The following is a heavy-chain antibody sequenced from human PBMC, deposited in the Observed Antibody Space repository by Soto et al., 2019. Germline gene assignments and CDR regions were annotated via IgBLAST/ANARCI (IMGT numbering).Heavy chain of an antibody. D-gene: IGHD2-8*01. CDR3: SRHEEGRRMVFYGMDV. J-gene: IGHJ6*02. CDR2: VRSKIHNYAT. V-gene: IGHV3-73*01. Sequence: GGSLRLSYSASGFTFSRSDLHGVRPSPGKGLEWVGRVRSKIHNYATSFADSVRGRFTISRNDSDNTVSLEMSGLKSEDTALYYCSRHEEGRRMVFYGMDVWGQGTTVTVSS. CDR1: GFTFSRSD.